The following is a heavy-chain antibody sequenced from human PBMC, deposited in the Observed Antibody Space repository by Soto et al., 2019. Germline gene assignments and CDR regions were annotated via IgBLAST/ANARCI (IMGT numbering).Heavy chain of an antibody. V-gene: IGHV3-23*01. J-gene: IGHJ5*02. CDR1: GFTFSSYA. CDR2: ITGSGYST. D-gene: IGHD6-19*01. Sequence: CAASGFTFSSYAMSWVRQAPGKGLEWVSTITGSGYSTFYADSVKGRFTISRDSSKNTVYLQMSSLTAEDTAIYYCAKATRGRTVAGSYESWGQGTLVTVSS. CDR3: AKATRGRTVAGSYES.